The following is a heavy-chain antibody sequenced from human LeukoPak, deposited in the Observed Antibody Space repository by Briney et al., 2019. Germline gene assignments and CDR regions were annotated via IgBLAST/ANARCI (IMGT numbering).Heavy chain of an antibody. D-gene: IGHD1-26*01. V-gene: IGHV5-51*01. CDR3: ARTQSQSGSYRYYFAY. CDR2: IYPGDSDT. Sequence: PGESLKISCKGSGYSFTSYWIGWVRQMPGKGLEWMGIIYPGDSDTRYSPSFQGQVTISADKSISTAYLQWSSLKASDTAMYYCARTQSQSGSYRYYFAYWGQGTLVTVSS. CDR1: GYSFTSYW. J-gene: IGHJ4*02.